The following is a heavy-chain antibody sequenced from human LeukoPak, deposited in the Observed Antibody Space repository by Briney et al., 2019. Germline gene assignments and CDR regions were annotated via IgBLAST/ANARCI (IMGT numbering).Heavy chain of an antibody. Sequence: GGSLRLSCAASGFIVSSNYMSWVRQAPGKGLEGGSVIYSDDTGGRTYYADSVKGRFTISRDNSKNTVYLQMNSLRAEDTAVYYCARDGSGHYYYYYGMDVWGQGTTVTVSS. D-gene: IGHD3-10*01. J-gene: IGHJ6*02. CDR3: ARDGSGHYYYYYGMDV. CDR1: GFIVSSNY. CDR2: IYSDDTGGRT. V-gene: IGHV3-53*01.